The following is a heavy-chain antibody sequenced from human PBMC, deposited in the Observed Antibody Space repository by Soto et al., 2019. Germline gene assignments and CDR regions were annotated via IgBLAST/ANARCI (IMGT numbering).Heavy chain of an antibody. CDR3: AKDLPGIAVAGTTV. CDR2: ISGSGGST. J-gene: IGHJ4*02. D-gene: IGHD6-19*01. V-gene: IGHV3-23*01. Sequence: EVQLLESGGDLVQPGGSLRLSCVASGITFGSRAMSWVRQAPGEGLEWVSAISGSGGSTYYADSVKGRFTISRDNSKNTLYLQMNSLRAEDTAVYYCAKDLPGIAVAGTTVWGQGTLVTVSS. CDR1: GITFGSRA.